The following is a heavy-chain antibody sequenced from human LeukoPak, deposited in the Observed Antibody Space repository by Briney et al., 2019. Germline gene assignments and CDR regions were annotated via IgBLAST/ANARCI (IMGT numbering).Heavy chain of an antibody. CDR3: AKDRAAAGYYFDY. CDR1: GFTFDDYA. V-gene: IGHV3-9*01. J-gene: IGHJ4*02. CDR2: ISWNSGSI. D-gene: IGHD6-13*01. Sequence: GGSLRLSCAASGFTFDDYAMHWVRQAPGKGLEWVSGISWNSGSIGYADPVKGRFTISRDNAKNSLYLQMNSLRAEDTALYYCAKDRAAAGYYFDYWGQGTLVTVSS.